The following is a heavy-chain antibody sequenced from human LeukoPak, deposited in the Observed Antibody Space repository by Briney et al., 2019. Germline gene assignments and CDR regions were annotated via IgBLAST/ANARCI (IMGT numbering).Heavy chain of an antibody. J-gene: IGHJ4*02. CDR1: GGTFSSYA. CDR3: ARVSSGGSYYFDY. D-gene: IGHD2-15*01. Sequence: ASVKVSCKASGGTFSSYAISWVRQAPGQGLEWMGGIIPIFGTANYAQKFQGRVTITADKSTSTAYMELSSLRSEDTAVYYCARVSSGGSYYFDYWGQGTLVTVSS. V-gene: IGHV1-69*06. CDR2: IIPIFGTA.